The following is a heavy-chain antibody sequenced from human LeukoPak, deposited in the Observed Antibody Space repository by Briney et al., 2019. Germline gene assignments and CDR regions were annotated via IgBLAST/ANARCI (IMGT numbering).Heavy chain of an antibody. V-gene: IGHV3-23*01. J-gene: IGHJ3*02. CDR2: ISGSGGST. CDR1: GFTFSSYA. Sequence: PGGSLRLSCAASGFTFSSYAMTWVRQAPGKGLEWVSAISGSGGSTYYADSVKGRFTISRDNSKSTLYLQINSLRAEDTAVYYCAKGYDILTLDAFDIWGLGTMVTVSS. D-gene: IGHD3-9*01. CDR3: AKGYDILTLDAFDI.